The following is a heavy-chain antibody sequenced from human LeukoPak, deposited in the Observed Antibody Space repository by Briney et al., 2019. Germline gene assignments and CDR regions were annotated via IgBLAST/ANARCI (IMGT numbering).Heavy chain of an antibody. CDR2: ISVHNGYT. Sequence: AAVKVSCKASGYPFTSYGISWVRQAPGQGLGWMGWISVHNGYTNYAQKLQGRVTMTTDTSTSTVYMELRSLTSDDTAVYYCARDMTYEVDYWGQGTLVTVSS. CDR1: GYPFTSYG. V-gene: IGHV1-18*01. D-gene: IGHD5-12*01. J-gene: IGHJ4*02. CDR3: ARDMTYEVDY.